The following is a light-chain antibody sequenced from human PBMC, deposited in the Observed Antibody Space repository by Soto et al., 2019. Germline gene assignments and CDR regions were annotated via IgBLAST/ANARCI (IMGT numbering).Light chain of an antibody. CDR2: DAS. J-gene: IGKJ4*01. Sequence: EIVLTQSPATLSLSPGARATLSCRASQSVSSYLAWYQQKPGQAPRLLIYDASNRATGIPARFSGSGSGRDFTLTISSLEPEDFAVYYCHQRSNWPPLTFGGGTKVEIK. V-gene: IGKV3-11*02. CDR1: QSVSSY. CDR3: HQRSNWPPLT.